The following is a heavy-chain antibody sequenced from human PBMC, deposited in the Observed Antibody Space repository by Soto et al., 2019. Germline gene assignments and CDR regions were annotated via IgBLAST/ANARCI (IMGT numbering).Heavy chain of an antibody. CDR3: AKEAYDFWSGYLDP. CDR1: GFTFSSYG. D-gene: IGHD3-3*01. Sequence: GGSLRLSCAASGFTFSSYGMHWVRQAPGKGLEWVAVISYDGSNKYYADSVKGRFTISRDNSKNTLYLQMNSLRAEDTAVYYCAKEAYDFWSGYLDPWGQGTLVTVSS. J-gene: IGHJ5*02. CDR2: ISYDGSNK. V-gene: IGHV3-30*18.